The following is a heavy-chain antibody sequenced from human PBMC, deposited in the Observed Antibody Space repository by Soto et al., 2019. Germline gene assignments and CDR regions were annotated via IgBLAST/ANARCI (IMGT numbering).Heavy chain of an antibody. CDR2: IIPIFGTA. D-gene: IGHD4-17*01. V-gene: IGHV1-69*13. J-gene: IGHJ6*02. Sequence: SVKVSCKASGGTFSSYAISWVRQAPGQGLEWMGGIIPIFGTANYAQKFQGRVTITADESTSTAYMELSSLRSEDTAVYYCAGDSIGLRSLRNYYYYGMDVWGQGTTVTVSS. CDR3: AGDSIGLRSLRNYYYYGMDV. CDR1: GGTFSSYA.